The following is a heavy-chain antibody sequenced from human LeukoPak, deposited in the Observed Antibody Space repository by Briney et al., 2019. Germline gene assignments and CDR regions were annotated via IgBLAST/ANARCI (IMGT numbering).Heavy chain of an antibody. CDR3: ARDSGVLVGATNPGRGYFDY. J-gene: IGHJ4*02. Sequence: GGSLRLSYAASGFTVSSNYMSWVRQAPGKGLEWVSVIYSGGSTYYADSVKGRFTISRDNSKNTLYLQMNSLRAEDTAVYYCARDSGVLVGATNPGRGYFDYWGQGTLVTVSS. CDR2: IYSGGST. D-gene: IGHD1-26*01. V-gene: IGHV3-66*01. CDR1: GFTVSSNY.